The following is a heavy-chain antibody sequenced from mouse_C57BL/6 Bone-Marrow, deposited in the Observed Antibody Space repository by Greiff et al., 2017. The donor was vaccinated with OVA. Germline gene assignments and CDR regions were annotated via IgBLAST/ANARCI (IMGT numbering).Heavy chain of an antibody. Sequence: EVKLVESGGDLVKPGGSLKLSCAASGFTFSSYGMSWVRQTPDKRLEWVATISSGGSYTYYPDSVKGRFTISRDNAKNTLYLQMSSLKSEDTAMHYCARASGTSGFAYWGQGTLVTVSA. CDR2: ISSGGSYT. D-gene: IGHD4-1*01. V-gene: IGHV5-6*02. CDR3: ARASGTSGFAY. J-gene: IGHJ3*01. CDR1: GFTFSSYG.